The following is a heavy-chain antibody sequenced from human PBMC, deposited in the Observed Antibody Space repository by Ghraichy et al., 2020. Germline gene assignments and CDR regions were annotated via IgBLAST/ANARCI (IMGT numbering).Heavy chain of an antibody. D-gene: IGHD3-22*01. Sequence: LSLTCAASGFTFSSYAMSWVRQAPGKGLEWVSAISGSGGSTYYADSVKGRFTISRDNSKNTLYLQMNSLRAEDTAVYYCAKTYYYDSSGYYWDAFDIWGQGTMVTVSS. CDR1: GFTFSSYA. J-gene: IGHJ3*02. V-gene: IGHV3-23*01. CDR3: AKTYYYDSSGYYWDAFDI. CDR2: ISGSGGST.